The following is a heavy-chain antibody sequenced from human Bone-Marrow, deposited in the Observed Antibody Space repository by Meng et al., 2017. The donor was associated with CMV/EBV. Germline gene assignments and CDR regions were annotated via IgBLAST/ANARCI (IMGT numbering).Heavy chain of an antibody. V-gene: IGHV1-58*01. D-gene: IGHD2-15*01. CDR2: IVVGSGNT. CDR1: GFTFTSSA. CDR3: AARIHILRVNTQDLSSGEAFDI. Sequence: SVKVSCKASGFTFTSSAVQWVRQARGQRLEWIGWIVVGSGNTNYAQKFQERVTITRDMSTSTAYMELSSLRSEDTAVYYCAARIHILRVNTQDLSSGEAFDIWGQGQMVNVSS. J-gene: IGHJ3*02.